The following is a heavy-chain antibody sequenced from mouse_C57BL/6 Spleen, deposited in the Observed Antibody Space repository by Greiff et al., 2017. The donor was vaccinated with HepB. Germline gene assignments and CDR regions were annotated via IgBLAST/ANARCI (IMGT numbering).Heavy chain of an antibody. V-gene: IGHV1-19*01. Sequence: EVKLMESGPVLVKPGASVKMSCKASGYTFTDYYMTWVKQSHGKSLEWIGVINPYNGGTSYNQKFKGKATLTVNKSSSTAYMELNSLASEDAAVYYSEKDITEELRTGAGDYWGQGTTVTVSS. J-gene: IGHJ4*01. CDR2: INPYNGGT. CDR3: EKDITEELRTGAGDY. CDR1: GYTFTDYY. D-gene: IGHD1-3*01.